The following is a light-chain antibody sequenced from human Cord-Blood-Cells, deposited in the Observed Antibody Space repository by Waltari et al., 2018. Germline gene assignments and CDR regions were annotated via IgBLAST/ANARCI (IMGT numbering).Light chain of an antibody. J-gene: IGKJ2*01. CDR1: QSVSSN. V-gene: IGKV3D-15*01. CDR3: QQYNNWPPYT. CDR2: GAS. Sequence: EILMTQPPAPLSVSPGEGATLSCRASQSVSSNLAWYQQKPGQAPRLLIYGASTRATGIPARFSGSGSGTEFTLTISSLQSEDFAVYYCQQYNNWPPYTFGQGTKLEIK.